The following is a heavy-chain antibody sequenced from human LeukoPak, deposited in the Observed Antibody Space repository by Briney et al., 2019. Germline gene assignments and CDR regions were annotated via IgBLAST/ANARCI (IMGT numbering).Heavy chain of an antibody. V-gene: IGHV3-53*01. CDR2: IYSGGST. D-gene: IGHD5-24*01. J-gene: IGHJ4*02. CDR3: ARETPRRGETRDGYR. CDR1: GFTVSSNS. Sequence: GGSLRLSCAASGFTVSSNSMSWVRQAPGKGLEWVSVIYSGGSTYYADSVKGRFTISRDNPKNLLFLQINSLRVEDTAVYYCARETPRRGETRDGYRWGQGTVVTVSS.